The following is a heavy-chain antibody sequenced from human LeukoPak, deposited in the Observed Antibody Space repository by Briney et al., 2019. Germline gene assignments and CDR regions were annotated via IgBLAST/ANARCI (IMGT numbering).Heavy chain of an antibody. CDR3: AKSYSGNSNDAFGI. Sequence: GGSLRLSCAASGFTFSNYAMNWVREAPGKRQKWVSLICGSTASTYYADSVRGRVTISRDNSKKTLCLQMNSLRAEDTAVYSCAKSYSGNSNDAFGIWGQGTMVTVSS. V-gene: IGHV3-23*01. J-gene: IGHJ3*02. D-gene: IGHD1-26*01. CDR1: GFTFSNYA. CDR2: ICGSTAST.